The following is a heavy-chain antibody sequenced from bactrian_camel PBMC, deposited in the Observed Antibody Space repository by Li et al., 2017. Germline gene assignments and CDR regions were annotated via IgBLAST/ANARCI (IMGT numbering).Heavy chain of an antibody. J-gene: IGHJ4*01. V-gene: IGHV3S53*01. Sequence: VQLVESGGDSVQAGGTLRLSCVASGHTDSIDSQYSLGWFRQAPGKSREGVAAMNRDGTLSHARSLKGRFTISRDNAKNTLYLQMNSLKPEDTAMYFCAADCPYCSSGFCNAVHWKYNYFGQGTQVTVS. CDR2: MNRDGTL. CDR1: GHTDSIDSQYS. D-gene: IGHD2*01. CDR3: AADCPYCSSGFCNAVHWKYNY.